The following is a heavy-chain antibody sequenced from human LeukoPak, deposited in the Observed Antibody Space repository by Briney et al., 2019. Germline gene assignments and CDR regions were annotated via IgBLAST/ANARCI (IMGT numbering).Heavy chain of an antibody. D-gene: IGHD1-1*01. Sequence: QPGGSLRLSCAGSGFTFSSYWMHWVRQAPGRGLVWVSRIKSDGTSTIYADSVKGRFIISRDNAKNTLYLQMNSLRVEDTAVYYCATGRTTRYDSWGQGTLVTVSS. CDR1: GFTFSSYW. CDR3: ATGRTTRYDS. V-gene: IGHV3-74*01. CDR2: IKSDGTST. J-gene: IGHJ4*02.